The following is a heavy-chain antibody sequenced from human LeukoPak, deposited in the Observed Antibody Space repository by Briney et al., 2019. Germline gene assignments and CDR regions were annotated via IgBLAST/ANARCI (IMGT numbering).Heavy chain of an antibody. CDR1: GFTFSSYG. D-gene: IGHD3-10*01. Sequence: PGGSLRLSRAASGFTFSSYGMHWVRQAPGKGLEWGAVISYDGSNKYYADSVKGRFTISRDNSKNTLYLQMNSLRAEDTAVYYCAKEIAYGSGSYYHPVFDYWGQGTLVTVSS. CDR2: ISYDGSNK. V-gene: IGHV3-30*18. J-gene: IGHJ4*02. CDR3: AKEIAYGSGSYYHPVFDY.